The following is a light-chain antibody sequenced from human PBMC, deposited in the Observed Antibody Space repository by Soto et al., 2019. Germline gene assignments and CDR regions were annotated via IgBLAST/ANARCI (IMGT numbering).Light chain of an antibody. CDR2: AVT. J-gene: IGLJ3*02. Sequence: QSALTQPASVSGSPGQSITISCTGTSSDVGGYNYVSWYQQHPGKAPKLMIYAVTDRPSGVSSRFSGSKSGNTASLTISGLQAEDEADYYCSAYTARSTLVFGGGTQLTVL. CDR3: SAYTARSTLV. V-gene: IGLV2-14*01. CDR1: SSDVGGYNY.